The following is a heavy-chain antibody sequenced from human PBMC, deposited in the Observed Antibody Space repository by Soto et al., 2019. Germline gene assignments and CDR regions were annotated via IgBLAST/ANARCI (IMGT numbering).Heavy chain of an antibody. V-gene: IGHV3-30*18. CDR1: GFTFSSSG. Sequence: QVQLVESGGGVVQPGRSLRLSCAASGFTFSSSGMHWVRQAPGKGLEWVAVTSFDGSSVYYADSVRGRFTISRDNSTHTLYLHMNSLRAADTAVYYCTKSPPAVAGYFDYWGQGTLVTVSS. CDR3: TKSPPAVAGYFDY. J-gene: IGHJ4*02. CDR2: TSFDGSSV. D-gene: IGHD6-19*01.